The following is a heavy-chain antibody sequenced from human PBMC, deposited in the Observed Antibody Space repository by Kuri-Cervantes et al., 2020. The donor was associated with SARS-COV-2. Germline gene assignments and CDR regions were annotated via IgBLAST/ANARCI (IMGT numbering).Heavy chain of an antibody. CDR1: GFTFSSYS. Sequence: GGSLRLSCAASGFTFSSYSMNWVRQAPGKGLEWVSYISSSSSTIYYADSVKGRFTISRDNAKNSLYLQMNSLRAEDTAVYYCARGVAARPRQLLDYWGQGTLVTVSS. J-gene: IGHJ4*02. CDR3: ARGVAARPRQLLDY. CDR2: ISSSSSTI. V-gene: IGHV3-48*04. D-gene: IGHD6-6*01.